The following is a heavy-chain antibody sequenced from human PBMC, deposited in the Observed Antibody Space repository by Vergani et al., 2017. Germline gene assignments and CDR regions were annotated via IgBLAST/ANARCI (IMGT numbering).Heavy chain of an antibody. J-gene: IGHJ4*02. V-gene: IGHV3-23*01. CDR1: GFTFSSYA. CDR3: AASPGYFDWHILRDPRLDY. Sequence: EVQLLESGGGLVQPGGSLRLPCAASGFTFSSYAMSWVRQAPGKGLEWVSAISGSGGSTYYAASVKGRFTISRDNSKNTLYLQMNSLRAEDTAVYYCAASPGYFDWHILRDPRLDYWGQGTLVTVSS. CDR2: ISGSGGST. D-gene: IGHD3-9*01.